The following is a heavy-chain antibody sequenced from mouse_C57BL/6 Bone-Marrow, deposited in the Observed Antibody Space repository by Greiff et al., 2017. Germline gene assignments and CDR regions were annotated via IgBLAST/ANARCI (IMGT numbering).Heavy chain of an antibody. D-gene: IGHD4-1*01. CDR2: ISNLAYSI. Sequence: EVNLVESGGGLVQPGGSLKLSCAASGFTFSDYGMAWVRQAPRKGPEWVAFISNLAYSIYYADTVTGRFTISRENAKNTLYLEMSSLRSEDTAMYSCASLNWDENYFDYWGQGTTLTVSS. CDR1: GFTFSDYG. CDR3: ASLNWDENYFDY. J-gene: IGHJ2*01. V-gene: IGHV5-15*01.